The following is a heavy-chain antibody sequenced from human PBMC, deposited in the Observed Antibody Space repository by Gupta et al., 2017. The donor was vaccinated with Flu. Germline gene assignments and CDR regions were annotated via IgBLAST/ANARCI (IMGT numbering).Heavy chain of an antibody. J-gene: IGHJ2*01. Sequence: FSSNVMRWVRQAPGRWLEWVSTNSAGANGTLYGDYVKGRFIIAGSDCKNTLYLQMNSLRAEDTVIYYCAKGGVKPDKYCDRGGRGAQVTDSS. CDR3: AKGGVKPDKYCDR. CDR2: NSAGANGT. V-gene: IGHV3-23*02. D-gene: IGHD3-10*01. CDR1: FSSNV.